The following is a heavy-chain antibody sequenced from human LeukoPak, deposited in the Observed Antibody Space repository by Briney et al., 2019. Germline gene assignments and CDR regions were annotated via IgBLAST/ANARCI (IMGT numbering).Heavy chain of an antibody. J-gene: IGHJ6*03. Sequence: PGRSLRLSCAASGFTFDDYAMHWVRQAPGKGLEWVSGISWNSGSIGYADSVKGRFTISRDNAKNSLYLQMNSLRAEDTALYYCAKVGEPFGYYYYMDVWGKGTTVTVSS. CDR3: AKVGEPFGYYYYMDV. V-gene: IGHV3-9*01. CDR2: ISWNSGSI. CDR1: GFTFDDYA. D-gene: IGHD1-26*01.